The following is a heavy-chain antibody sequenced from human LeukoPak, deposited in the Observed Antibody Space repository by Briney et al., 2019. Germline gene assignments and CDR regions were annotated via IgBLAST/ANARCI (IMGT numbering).Heavy chain of an antibody. CDR3: ARNILFAFDI. CDR1: GFTFSDYE. Sequence: GGSLRLSCAASGFTFSDYEMNWVRHAPGKGLKWVSIIYNDGSTYYAESLKGRFTISRDNSKYTLYRQVNSLRAEDTAMYYCARNILFAFDIRGQGAMVTVSS. J-gene: IGHJ3*02. CDR2: IYNDGST. V-gene: IGHV3-53*01.